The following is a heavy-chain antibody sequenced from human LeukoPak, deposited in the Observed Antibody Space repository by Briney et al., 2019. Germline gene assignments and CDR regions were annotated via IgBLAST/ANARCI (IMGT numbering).Heavy chain of an antibody. CDR3: ARLASGSYGPLTPFDY. V-gene: IGHV4-59*08. CDR2: IYYSGST. J-gene: IGHJ4*02. Sequence: SETLSLTCTVSGGSISSYYWSWIRQPPGKGLEWIGDIYYSGSTNYNPSLKSRVTISVDTSKNQFSLRLSSVTAADTAVYYSARLASGSYGPLTPFDYWGQGTLITVSS. D-gene: IGHD1-26*01. CDR1: GGSISSYY.